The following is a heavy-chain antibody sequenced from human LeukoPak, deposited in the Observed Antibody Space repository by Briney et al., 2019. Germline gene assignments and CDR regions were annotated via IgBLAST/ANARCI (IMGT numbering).Heavy chain of an antibody. D-gene: IGHD3-10*01. CDR1: GFTFSSYA. Sequence: PGGSLRLSCAASGFTFSSYAMHWVRLSPGRGLEWVSSITGSGPYMLYADSVKHRFTISRDNTKNLLYLEMNSLRAEDTAMYFCVRDVGAVRGEVYFDYWGQGTLVTVSS. J-gene: IGHJ4*02. V-gene: IGHV3-21*06. CDR3: VRDVGAVRGEVYFDY. CDR2: ITGSGPYM.